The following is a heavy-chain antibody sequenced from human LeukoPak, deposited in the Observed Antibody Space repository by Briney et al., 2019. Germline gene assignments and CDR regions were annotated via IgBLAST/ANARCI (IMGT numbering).Heavy chain of an antibody. J-gene: IGHJ3*01. V-gene: IGHV3-21*01. CDR2: IGGGTNYI. Sequence: GGSLRLSCEASQFMFSLYSMNWVRQAPGKGLEWVSFIGGGTNYIDYADSVKGRFTISRDNAKNSLYLQTNILTADDTAVYYCARESSSGGFDLWGQGTMVTVYS. D-gene: IGHD2-8*02. CDR1: QFMFSLYS. CDR3: ARESSSGGFDL.